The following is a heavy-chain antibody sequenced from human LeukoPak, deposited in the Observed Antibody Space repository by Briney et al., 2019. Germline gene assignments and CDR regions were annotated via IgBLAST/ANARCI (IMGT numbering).Heavy chain of an antibody. D-gene: IGHD3-3*01. J-gene: IGHJ4*02. CDR1: GFTFSSYA. Sequence: GGSLRLSCAASGFTFSSYAMSWVRQAPGKGLEWVSAISGSGGSTYYADSVKGRFTISRDNSKNTLYLQMNSLRAEDTAVYYCAKDLFVGLRFLEWLPDNSDDFDYWGQGTLVTVSS. V-gene: IGHV3-23*01. CDR2: ISGSGGST. CDR3: AKDLFVGLRFLEWLPDNSDDFDY.